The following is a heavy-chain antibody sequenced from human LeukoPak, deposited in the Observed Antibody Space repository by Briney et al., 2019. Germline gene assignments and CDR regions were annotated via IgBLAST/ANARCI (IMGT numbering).Heavy chain of an antibody. CDR3: ASVGGNGHFDY. CDR2: ISYDGSNK. V-gene: IGHV3-30*04. CDR1: GFTFSSYA. Sequence: GRSLRLSCAASGFTFSSYAMHWVRQAPGKGLEWVAVISYDGSNKYYADSVRGRFTISRDNSKNTLYLQMNSLRAEDTAVYYCASVGGNGHFDYWGQGTLVTVSS. J-gene: IGHJ4*02. D-gene: IGHD4-23*01.